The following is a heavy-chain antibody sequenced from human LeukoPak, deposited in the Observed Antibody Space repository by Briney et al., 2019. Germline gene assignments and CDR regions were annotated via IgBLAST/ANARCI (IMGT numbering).Heavy chain of an antibody. V-gene: IGHV5-51*01. CDR1: GYTFTTYW. D-gene: IGHD3-10*01. J-gene: IGHJ4*02. Sequence: GESLKISCKGSGYTFTTYWIGWVRQMPGKGLEWMGIIYPGDSDTRYSPSFQGQVTISADKSISTAYLQWSSLKASDTAVYYCARGRRFGELSHPTYYFDYWGQGTQVTVSS. CDR3: ARGRRFGELSHPTYYFDY. CDR2: IYPGDSDT.